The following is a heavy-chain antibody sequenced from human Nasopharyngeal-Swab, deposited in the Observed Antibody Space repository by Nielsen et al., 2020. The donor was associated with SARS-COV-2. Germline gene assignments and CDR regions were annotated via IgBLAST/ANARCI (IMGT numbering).Heavy chain of an antibody. J-gene: IGHJ6*02. V-gene: IGHV3-23*01. D-gene: IGHD3-3*01. CDR3: AKEESSYDFWSGYVTNYYYNGMDV. CDR2: ISGGGGGT. Sequence: WIRQPPGKGLEWVSAISGGGGGTYYADYVKGRFTISRDNSKRTLYLQMNSLRAEDTAVYYCAKEESSYDFWSGYVTNYYYNGMDVWGQGTTVTVSS.